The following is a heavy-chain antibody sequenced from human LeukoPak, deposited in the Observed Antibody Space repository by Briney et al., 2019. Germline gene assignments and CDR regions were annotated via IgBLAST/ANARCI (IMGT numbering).Heavy chain of an antibody. CDR3: ARDLGYSGYDHYFDY. V-gene: IGHV1-3*01. J-gene: IGHJ4*02. CDR1: GYTFTNYA. Sequence: SVKVSCKASGYTFTNYAVHWVRQAPGQRLEWMGWINAGNGKTNYSQKFQGRVTITRDTSASTAYMELSSLRSEDTAVYYCARDLGYSGYDHYFDYWGQGTLVTVSS. D-gene: IGHD5-12*01. CDR2: INAGNGKT.